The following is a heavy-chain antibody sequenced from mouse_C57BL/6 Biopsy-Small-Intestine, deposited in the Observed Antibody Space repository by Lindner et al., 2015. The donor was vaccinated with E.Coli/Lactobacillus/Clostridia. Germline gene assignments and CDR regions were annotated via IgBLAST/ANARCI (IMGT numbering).Heavy chain of an antibody. D-gene: IGHD2-1*01. CDR2: NVPGSGST. V-gene: IGHV1-9*01. CDR1: GYTFTGYW. Sequence: VQLQESGAELVKPGASAKFSCKASGYTFTGYWIGWVKQRPGHGLEWIGENVPGSGSTNYNEKFKGKATFTADTSSNTVYMRLSSLTTEDSAIYYCARRYGNSYLFDSWGQGTTLTVSS. CDR3: ARRYGNSYLFDS. J-gene: IGHJ2*01.